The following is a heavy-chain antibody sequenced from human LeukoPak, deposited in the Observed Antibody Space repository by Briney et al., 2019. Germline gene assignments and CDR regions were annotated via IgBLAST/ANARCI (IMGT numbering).Heavy chain of an antibody. J-gene: IGHJ4*02. V-gene: IGHV3-7*01. CDR2: IKHDGTEK. CDR3: AYSSSWANFDY. Sequence: GGSLRLSCAASGFTFDDYAMHWVRQAPGKGLEWVANIKHDGTEKYSVDSVKGRFTISRDNAKNSLYLQMNSLRAEDTAVYYWAYSSSWANFDYWGQGTLVTVSS. D-gene: IGHD6-13*01. CDR1: GFTFDDYA.